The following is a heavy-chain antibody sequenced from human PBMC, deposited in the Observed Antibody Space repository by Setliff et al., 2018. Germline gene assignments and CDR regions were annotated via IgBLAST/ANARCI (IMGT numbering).Heavy chain of an antibody. CDR1: GYTFISYG. V-gene: IGHV1-69*05. J-gene: IGHJ6*03. CDR3: AREGVDTRSSTDYRYYMDV. D-gene: IGHD5-18*01. Sequence: SVKVSCKTSGYTFISYGISWVRQAPGQGLEWMGGTIPIFGTTDYAQKFQDRVTIITDESTSTAYMELSSLRTEDTAVYYCAREGVDTRSSTDYRYYMDVWGKGTTVTVSS. CDR2: TIPIFGTT.